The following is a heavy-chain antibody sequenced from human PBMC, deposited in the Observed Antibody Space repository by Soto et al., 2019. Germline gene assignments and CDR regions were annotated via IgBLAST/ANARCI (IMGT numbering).Heavy chain of an antibody. Sequence: PSETLSLTCAVYGGSFIGYYWSWIRQPPGKGLEWIGEINHSGSTNYNPSLKSRVTISVDTSKNQFSLKLSSVTAADTAVYYCARVAEGHFDYWGQGTLVTVSS. CDR1: GGSFIGYY. CDR2: INHSGST. V-gene: IGHV4-34*01. CDR3: ARVAEGHFDY. J-gene: IGHJ4*02.